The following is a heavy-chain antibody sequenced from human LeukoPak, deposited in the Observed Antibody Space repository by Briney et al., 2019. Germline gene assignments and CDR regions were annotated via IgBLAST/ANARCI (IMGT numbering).Heavy chain of an antibody. CDR3: ARSRGWIQLWLRRGGDFDY. CDR1: GFTFSSHG. Sequence: PGGSLRLSCAASGFTFSSHGMNWVRRAPGKGLEWVSGISPSGGITYYTDSVKGRFTISRDNSKNSLYLQMNSLRAEDTAVYYCARSRGWIQLWLRRGGDFDYWGQGTLVTVSS. V-gene: IGHV3-23*01. CDR2: ISPSGGIT. D-gene: IGHD5-18*01. J-gene: IGHJ4*02.